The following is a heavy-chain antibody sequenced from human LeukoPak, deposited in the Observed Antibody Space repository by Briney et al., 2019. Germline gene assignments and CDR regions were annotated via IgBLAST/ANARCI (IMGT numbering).Heavy chain of an antibody. CDR2: ISSGSAYT. Sequence: GRSLSLSCAASGFTSTDYYMTCISQAPGKGREWDSYISSGSAYTKYADSVKGRFTISRDNAKNSLYLQMNSLRAEDTAVYYCASKNSAGYNTFDIWGQGTMVTVSS. D-gene: IGHD5-24*01. V-gene: IGHV3-11*06. J-gene: IGHJ3*02. CDR1: GFTSTDYY. CDR3: ASKNSAGYNTFDI.